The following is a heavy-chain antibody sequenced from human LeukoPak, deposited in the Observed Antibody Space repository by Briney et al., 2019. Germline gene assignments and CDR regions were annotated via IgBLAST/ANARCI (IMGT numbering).Heavy chain of an antibody. CDR1: GFTFSSYS. CDR2: ISSSSSYI. Sequence: GGSLRLSCAASGFTFSSYSMNWVRQAPGKGLEWVSSISSSSSYIYYADSVKGRFTISRDNAKNSLYLQMNSLRAEDTALYYCARDYYDSSGYYLAAFDIWGQGTMVTVSS. J-gene: IGHJ3*02. CDR3: ARDYYDSSGYYLAAFDI. D-gene: IGHD3-22*01. V-gene: IGHV3-21*04.